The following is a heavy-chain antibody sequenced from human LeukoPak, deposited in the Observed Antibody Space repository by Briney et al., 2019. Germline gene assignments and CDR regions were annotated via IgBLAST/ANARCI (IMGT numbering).Heavy chain of an antibody. D-gene: IGHD3-3*01. CDR3: AKDFDDFWSGSSSYFDY. CDR2: ISYDGSNK. CDR1: GFTFSSYA. V-gene: IGHV3-30-3*01. J-gene: IGHJ4*02. Sequence: GRSLRLSCAASGFTFSSYAMHWVRQAPGKGLEWVAVISYDGSNKYYADSVKGRFTISRDNSKNTLYLQMNSLRAEDTAVYYCAKDFDDFWSGSSSYFDYWGQGTLVTVSS.